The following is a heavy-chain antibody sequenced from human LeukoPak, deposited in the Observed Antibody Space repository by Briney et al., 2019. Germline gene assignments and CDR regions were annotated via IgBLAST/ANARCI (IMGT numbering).Heavy chain of an antibody. CDR2: IYYSGST. CDR1: GGSFSGYY. CDR3: ASVDYGDYTPTIDY. D-gene: IGHD4-17*01. Sequence: SETLSLTCAVYGGSFSGYYWSWIRQPPGKGLEWIGYIYYSGSTNYNPSLKSRVTISVDTSKNQFSLKLSSVTAADTAVYYCASVDYGDYTPTIDYWGQGTLVTVSS. V-gene: IGHV4-34*11. J-gene: IGHJ4*02.